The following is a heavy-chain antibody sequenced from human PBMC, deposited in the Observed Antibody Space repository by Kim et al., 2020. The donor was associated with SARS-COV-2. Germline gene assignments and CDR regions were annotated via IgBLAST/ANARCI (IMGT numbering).Heavy chain of an antibody. CDR1: GFTFNDYY. Sequence: GGSLRLSCAASGFTFNDYYMTWIRQAPGKGLEWISYISSSSSYTKYADSVKGRFTISRDNAKNSLYLQMNSLRAEDTAVYYCARVASGSTAWYYFDYWGQGTPVTVSS. V-gene: IGHV3-11*03. CDR2: ISSSSSYT. J-gene: IGHJ4*02. CDR3: ARVASGSTAWYYFDY. D-gene: IGHD6-19*01.